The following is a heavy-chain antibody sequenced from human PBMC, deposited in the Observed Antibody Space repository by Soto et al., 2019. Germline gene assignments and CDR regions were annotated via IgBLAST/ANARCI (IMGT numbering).Heavy chain of an antibody. CDR3: ARTVEERYNSFDY. CDR1: GASISYYY. CDR2: IYYSGSGST. D-gene: IGHD1-1*01. V-gene: IGHV4-59*01. Sequence: SETLSLTCTVSGASISYYYWTWIRQPPGKGLEWIGYIYYSGSGSTDYNPSLKSRVTISVDTSKNQFSLKLSSVTAADTAVYYCARTVEERYNSFDYWGQG. J-gene: IGHJ4*02.